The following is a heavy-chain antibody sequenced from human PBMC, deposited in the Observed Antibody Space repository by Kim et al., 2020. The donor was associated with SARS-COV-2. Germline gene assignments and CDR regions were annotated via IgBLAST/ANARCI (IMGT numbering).Heavy chain of an antibody. CDR2: IKSKTDGGTT. D-gene: IGHD1-1*01. J-gene: IGHJ4*02. CDR3: TTALVDWNDDGLVY. CDR1: GFTFSNAW. V-gene: IGHV3-15*01. Sequence: GGSLRLSCAASGFTFSNAWMSWVRQAPGKGLEWVGRIKSKTDGGTTDYAAPVKGRFTISRDDSKNTLYLQMNSLKTEDTAVYYCTTALVDWNDDGLVYWGQGTLVTVSS.